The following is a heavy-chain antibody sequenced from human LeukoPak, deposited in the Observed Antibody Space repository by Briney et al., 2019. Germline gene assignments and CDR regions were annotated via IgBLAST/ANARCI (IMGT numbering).Heavy chain of an antibody. D-gene: IGHD6-19*01. V-gene: IGHV4-39*01. CDR1: GGSIRGSSYY. CDR3: ARQVVAVAGTGYLDY. CDR2: IYYSGST. J-gene: IGHJ4*02. Sequence: PSETLSLTCTVSGGSIRGSSYYSGWIRQPPGEGLGWIGSIYYSGSTYYNASLKSRGTIPVDTSKNQFPLKLNSVTAADTAVYFCARQVVAVAGTGYLDYWGQGTLVTVSS.